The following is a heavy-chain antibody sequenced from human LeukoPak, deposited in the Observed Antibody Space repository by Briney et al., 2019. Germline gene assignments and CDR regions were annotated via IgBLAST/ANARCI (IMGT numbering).Heavy chain of an antibody. J-gene: IGHJ4*02. V-gene: IGHV3-48*03. CDR1: GFTFSSYE. Sequence: GGSLRLSCAASGFTFSSYEMNWVRQAPGKGLEWGSYISSSGSTIYYADSVKGRFTIYRDKANNSLYLQMNSLRAEDTAVYYCARVDVDGGWGKGNLVTVSS. CDR3: ARVDVDGG. CDR2: ISSSGSTI. D-gene: IGHD3-16*01.